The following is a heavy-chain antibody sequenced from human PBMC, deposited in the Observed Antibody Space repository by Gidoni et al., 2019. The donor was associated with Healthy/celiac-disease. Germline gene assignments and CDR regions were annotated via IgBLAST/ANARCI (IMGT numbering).Heavy chain of an antibody. CDR3: ASGLGGVIVIIDY. V-gene: IGHV1-2*02. CDR1: GYTFTGYY. J-gene: IGHJ4*02. CDR2: INPNRGGT. D-gene: IGHD3-16*02. Sequence: QVQLVQSGAEVKKPGASVKVSCKASGYTFTGYYMHWVRQAPGQGLEWMGWINPNRGGTNYAQKFQGRVTMTRDTSISTAYMELSRLRSDDTAVYYCASGLGGVIVIIDYWGQGTLVTVSS.